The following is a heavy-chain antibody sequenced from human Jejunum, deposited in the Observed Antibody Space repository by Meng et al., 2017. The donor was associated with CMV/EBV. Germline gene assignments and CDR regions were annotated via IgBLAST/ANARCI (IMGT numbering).Heavy chain of an antibody. CDR1: GYTFIDYY. V-gene: IGHV1-2*02. Sequence: SGYTFIDYYICWGRQAPGQGLEWMGWINPNTGGTTYSQKFQGRVTMTRDTSISTAYMEVTRLRSDDTAVYYCARDWGAYTDYFFDYWGQGTLVTVSS. J-gene: IGHJ4*02. CDR3: ARDWGAYTDYFFDY. CDR2: INPNTGGT. D-gene: IGHD3-16*01.